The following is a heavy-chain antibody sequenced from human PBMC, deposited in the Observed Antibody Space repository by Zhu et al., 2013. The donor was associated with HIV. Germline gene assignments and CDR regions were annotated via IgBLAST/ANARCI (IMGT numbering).Heavy chain of an antibody. D-gene: IGHD2-2*02. J-gene: IGHJ6*02. V-gene: IGHV1-18*01. CDR2: ISAYNGNT. CDR1: GGTFTSYG. Sequence: QVQLVQSGAEVKKPGFSVKVSCKASGGTFTSYGISWVRQAPGQGLEWMGWISAYNGNTNYAQKLQGRVTMTTDTSTSTAYMELRSLRSDDTAVYYCARDDCSSTSCYTDFGGMDVWGQGTTVTVSS. CDR3: ARDDCSSTSCYTDFGGMDV.